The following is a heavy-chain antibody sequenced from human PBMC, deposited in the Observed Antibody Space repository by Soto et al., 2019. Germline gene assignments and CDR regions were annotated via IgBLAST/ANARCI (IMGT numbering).Heavy chain of an antibody. Sequence: EVQLVESGGGLVQPGGSLRLSCAASGFTVSSNYMSWVRQAPGKGLEWVSVIYSGGSTYYADSVKGRFTISRDNSRNTSYLQMNSPRAEDTAVYYCARVEVGWFDPWGQGTLVSVSS. CDR2: IYSGGST. J-gene: IGHJ5*02. V-gene: IGHV3-66*01. CDR3: ARVEVGWFDP. CDR1: GFTVSSNY.